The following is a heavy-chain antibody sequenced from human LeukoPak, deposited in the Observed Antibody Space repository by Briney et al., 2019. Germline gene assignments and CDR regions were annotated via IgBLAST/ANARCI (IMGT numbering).Heavy chain of an antibody. CDR1: GFTFSSYW. Sequence: PGGSLRLSCAASGFTFSSYWMSWVRQAPGKGLEWVANIKEDGSEKYYVDSVKGRFTISRDNAKNSLYLQMNSLRAEDTAVYYCASSVGLYCSGGSCYEIWGQGTLVTVSS. CDR3: ASSVGLYCSGGSCYEI. V-gene: IGHV3-7*01. CDR2: IKEDGSEK. D-gene: IGHD2-15*01. J-gene: IGHJ4*02.